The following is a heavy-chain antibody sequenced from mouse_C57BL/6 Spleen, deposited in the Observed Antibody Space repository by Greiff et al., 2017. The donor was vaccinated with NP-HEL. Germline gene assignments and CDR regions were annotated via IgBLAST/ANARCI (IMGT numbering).Heavy chain of an antibody. J-gene: IGHJ2*01. V-gene: IGHV1-69*01. CDR2: IDPSDSYT. CDR3: ARSFDGYNGY. Sequence: QVQLQQPGAELVMPGASVKLSCKASGYTFTSYWMHWVKQRPGQGLEWIGEIDPSDSYTNYNQKFKGKSTLTVDKSSSTAYMQLSSLTSEDSAVYYCARSFDGYNGYWGQGTTLTVSS. D-gene: IGHD2-3*01. CDR1: GYTFTSYW.